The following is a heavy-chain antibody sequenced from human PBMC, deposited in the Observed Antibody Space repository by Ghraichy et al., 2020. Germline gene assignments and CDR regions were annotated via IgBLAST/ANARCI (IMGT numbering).Heavy chain of an antibody. V-gene: IGHV4-31*03. D-gene: IGHD3-22*01. Sequence: SETLSLTCTVSGGSISSGDYYWSWIRQHPGKGLEWIGYIYYSGSPYYNPSLKGRVTISVDTSKNQFSLNLSSVTAADTAWYYCARGSYYDSSGYYSRSFVYYGMDVWGQGTTVTVS. CDR3: ARGSYYDSSGYYSRSFVYYGMDV. CDR2: IYYSGSP. CDR1: GGSISSGDYY. J-gene: IGHJ6*02.